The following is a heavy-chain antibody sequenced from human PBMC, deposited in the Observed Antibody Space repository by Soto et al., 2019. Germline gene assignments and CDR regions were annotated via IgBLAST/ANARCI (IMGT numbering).Heavy chain of an antibody. CDR1: GGSISSGGYS. CDR3: ARGQVVAAQH. Sequence: ASETLSLTCAVSGGSISSGGYSWSWIRQPPGKGLEWIGYIYHGSTYYNPSLKSRVTISVDRSKNQFSLKLSSVTAADTAVYYCARGQVVAAQHWSQGTLVTVSS. V-gene: IGHV4-30-2*01. D-gene: IGHD2-15*01. J-gene: IGHJ4*02. CDR2: IYHGST.